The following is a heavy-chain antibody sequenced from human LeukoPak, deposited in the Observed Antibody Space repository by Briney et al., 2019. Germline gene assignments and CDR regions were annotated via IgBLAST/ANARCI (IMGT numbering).Heavy chain of an antibody. V-gene: IGHV3-11*06. Sequence: PGGSLRLSCAASGFTFSDYYMSWIRQAPGKGLEWVSYISSSSSYTNYADSVKGRFTISRDNAKNSLYLQMNSLRAEDTAVYYCARDIGYYGMDVWGQGTTVTVSS. CDR3: ARDIGYYGMDV. CDR2: ISSSSSYT. D-gene: IGHD2-15*01. CDR1: GFTFSDYY. J-gene: IGHJ6*02.